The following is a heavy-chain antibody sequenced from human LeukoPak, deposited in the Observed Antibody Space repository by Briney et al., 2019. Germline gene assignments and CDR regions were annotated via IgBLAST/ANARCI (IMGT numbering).Heavy chain of an antibody. CDR3: LASLRTPGAFDI. V-gene: IGHV3-15*01. CDR1: GFTFTNAW. J-gene: IGHJ3*02. CDR2: LKSKAAGGTT. Sequence: GGSLRLSCAASGFTFTNAWMSWVRQAPGKGLEWVGRLKSKAAGGTTDYPTPVKGRFTISGDDLKNPLYLQMDSLKTEDTAVYYCLASLRTPGAFDIWGQGTMVTVSS. D-gene: IGHD1/OR15-1a*01.